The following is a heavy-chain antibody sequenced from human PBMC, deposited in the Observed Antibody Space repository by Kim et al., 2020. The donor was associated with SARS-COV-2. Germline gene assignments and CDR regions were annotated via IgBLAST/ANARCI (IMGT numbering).Heavy chain of an antibody. D-gene: IGHD5-18*01. CDR2: IYPGDSDT. CDR3: VRRMVTAQRNYYYGMDV. J-gene: IGHJ6*02. CDR1: GYSFTSYW. Sequence: GESLKISCKGSGYSFTSYWIGWVRQMPGKGLEWMGIIYPGDSDTRYSPSFQGQVTISADKSISTAYLQWSSLKASDTAMYYCVRRMVTAQRNYYYGMDVWGQGTTVTVSS. V-gene: IGHV5-51*01.